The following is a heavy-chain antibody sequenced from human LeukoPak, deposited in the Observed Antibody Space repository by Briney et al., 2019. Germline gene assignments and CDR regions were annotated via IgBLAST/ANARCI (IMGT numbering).Heavy chain of an antibody. CDR3: IRMYYYDSSGTFNP. CDR1: GFTFSSYW. J-gene: IGHJ5*02. Sequence: GGSLRLSCAASGFTFSSYWMHWVRQAPGKGLVWVSRINSDGSSTSYADSVKGRFTISRDNAKNTLYLQMNSLKTEDTAVYYCIRMYYYDSSGTFNPWGQGTLVTVSS. D-gene: IGHD3-22*01. V-gene: IGHV3-74*01. CDR2: INSDGSST.